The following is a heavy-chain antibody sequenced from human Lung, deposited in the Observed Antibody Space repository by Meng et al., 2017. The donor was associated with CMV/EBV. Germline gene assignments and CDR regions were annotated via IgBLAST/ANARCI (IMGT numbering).Heavy chain of an antibody. V-gene: IGHV4-4*07. CDR2: ISASGNT. D-gene: IGHD6-13*01. Sequence: QRQESGQGLVKPSESLSLTCTVSGDSITSYYWSWIRQPAGKGLEWIGRISASGNTRYNPSLKSRVTMSVDTSKNQFSLKLSSVTAADTAVYYCARDFGSSGYPNWFDPWGQGTLVTVSS. CDR1: GDSITSYY. J-gene: IGHJ5*02. CDR3: ARDFGSSGYPNWFDP.